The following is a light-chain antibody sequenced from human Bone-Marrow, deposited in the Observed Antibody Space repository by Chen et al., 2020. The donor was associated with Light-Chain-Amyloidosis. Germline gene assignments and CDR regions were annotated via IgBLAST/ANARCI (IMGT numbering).Light chain of an antibody. CDR2: DVS. Sequence: SALTQPASVSGSPGQSITISCTGTSSDVGGYNYVSWYQQHPGKAPILMIYDVSNRPSGVSNRFSGSKSGNTASLTISGLQAEDEADYYCSSYTSSSTLGYVFGTGTKVTVL. CDR3: SSYTSSSTLGYV. CDR1: SSDVGGYNY. J-gene: IGLJ1*01. V-gene: IGLV2-14*01.